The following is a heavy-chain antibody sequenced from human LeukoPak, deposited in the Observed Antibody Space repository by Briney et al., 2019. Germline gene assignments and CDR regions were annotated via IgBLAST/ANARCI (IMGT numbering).Heavy chain of an antibody. V-gene: IGHV3-23*01. CDR3: AKDWAYYYGSGSYYKDY. D-gene: IGHD3-10*01. J-gene: IGHJ4*02. Sequence: GGSLRLSCAASGFAFSSYAMSWVRQAPGKGLEWVSAISGSGGSTYYADSVKGRFTISRDNSKNTLYLQMNSLRAEDTAVYYCAKDWAYYYGSGSYYKDYWGQGILVTVSS. CDR1: GFAFSSYA. CDR2: ISGSGGST.